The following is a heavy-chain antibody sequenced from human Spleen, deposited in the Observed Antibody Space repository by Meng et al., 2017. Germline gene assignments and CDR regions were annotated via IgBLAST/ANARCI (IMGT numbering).Heavy chain of an antibody. CDR1: GFNFRSYW. V-gene: IGHV3-7*01. D-gene: IGHD3-22*01. Sequence: GGSLRLSCAASGFNFRSYWMSWVRQAPGKGLEWVANIKQDGSEEYHVDSVKGRFTISRDNDKKSLYLQMNSLRVEDTAVYYCGRSPIDKYDLSALPLDYWGQGTLVTVSS. CDR3: GRSPIDKYDLSALPLDY. J-gene: IGHJ4*02. CDR2: IKQDGSEE.